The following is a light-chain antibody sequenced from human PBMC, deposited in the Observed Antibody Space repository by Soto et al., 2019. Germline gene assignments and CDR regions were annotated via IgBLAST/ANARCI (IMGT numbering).Light chain of an antibody. V-gene: IGKV3-15*01. Sequence: DIVLTQSAATLYVSPGERGSLXCRASQSISSDLAWCQQTTGEAPRRLIYGASTRATGITPRFSGSGCGKEFILTISNLQPDDFATYYCQQYNYEWTFGQGTKVDIK. J-gene: IGKJ1*01. CDR3: QQYNYEWT. CDR1: QSISSD. CDR2: GAS.